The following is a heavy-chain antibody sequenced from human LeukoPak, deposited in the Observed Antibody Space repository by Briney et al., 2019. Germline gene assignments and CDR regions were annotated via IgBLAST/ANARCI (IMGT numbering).Heavy chain of an antibody. CDR2: IYSGGTT. V-gene: IGHV3-53*01. Sequence: GGSLRLSCAASGFTVSSYYMSWVRHAPGKGMEWVTDIYSGGTTYYSDSLKGRFTISRDNSKNTLYLQMNSLTAEDTAVYYCARPIAAPLCFYGMDVWGQGTTVTVSS. CDR3: ARPIAAPLCFYGMDV. D-gene: IGHD6-6*01. J-gene: IGHJ6*02. CDR1: GFTVSSYY.